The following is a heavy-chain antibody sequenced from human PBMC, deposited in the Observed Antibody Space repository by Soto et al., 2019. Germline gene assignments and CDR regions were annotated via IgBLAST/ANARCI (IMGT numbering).Heavy chain of an antibody. D-gene: IGHD2-15*01. Sequence: PGGSLRLSCAASGFTFSNYWMTWVRQAPGKGLEWVANIKQDGSEKYYLDSVKGRFTISRDNAKNSLYLQMNSLRAEDTAVYYCARGCSGGSCYSIWFDYWGQGTQVTVSS. J-gene: IGHJ4*02. CDR1: GFTFSNYW. V-gene: IGHV3-7*03. CDR3: ARGCSGGSCYSIWFDY. CDR2: IKQDGSEK.